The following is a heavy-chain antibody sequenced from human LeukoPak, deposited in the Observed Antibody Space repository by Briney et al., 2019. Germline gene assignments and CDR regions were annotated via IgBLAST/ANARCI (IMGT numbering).Heavy chain of an antibody. Sequence: PSETLSLTCTVSGGSITSYHWSWIRQPPGKGLEWIGYVSYRGSNNNTASLKSRVTMPVDSSKNQFALKLTSVTAADTAVYYCARVRGLGVITPYLDYWGQGILVTVSS. J-gene: IGHJ4*02. CDR1: GGSITSYH. CDR3: ARVRGLGVITPYLDY. V-gene: IGHV4-59*08. CDR2: VSYRGSN. D-gene: IGHD3-16*02.